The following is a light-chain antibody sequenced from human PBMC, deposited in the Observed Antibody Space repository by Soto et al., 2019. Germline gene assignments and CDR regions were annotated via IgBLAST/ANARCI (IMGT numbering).Light chain of an antibody. V-gene: IGKV3-15*01. CDR2: DAS. Sequence: ETMITQSPDTLSVSLGERATLCCRASQSLRSSLAWYQQKPGQAPRLLIYDASTRATGIPARFSGSGSGTDFTLTISGLQSEDFAVYYCQQYNNWPQTFGQGTKVDIK. J-gene: IGKJ1*01. CDR3: QQYNNWPQT. CDR1: QSLRSS.